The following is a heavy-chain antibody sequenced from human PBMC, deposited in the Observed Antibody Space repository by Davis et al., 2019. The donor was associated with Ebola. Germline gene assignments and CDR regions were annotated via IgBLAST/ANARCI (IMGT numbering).Heavy chain of an antibody. Sequence: SETLSLTCAVYGGSFSGYYWSWIRQPPGKGLEWIGEINHSGSTNYNPSLKSRVTISVDTSKNQFSLKLSSVTAADMAAYYCARTTRDSGWFLDYWGQRILVTVSS. CDR3: ARTTRDSGWFLDY. CDR2: INHSGST. J-gene: IGHJ4*02. V-gene: IGHV4-34*01. CDR1: GGSFSGYY. D-gene: IGHD6-19*01.